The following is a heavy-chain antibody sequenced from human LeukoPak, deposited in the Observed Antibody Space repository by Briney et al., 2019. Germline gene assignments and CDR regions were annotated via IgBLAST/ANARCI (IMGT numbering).Heavy chain of an antibody. CDR3: ARDRTFGELLSGAFDI. CDR1: GFTFSSYA. D-gene: IGHD3-10*01. CDR2: ISYDGSNK. Sequence: GGSLRLSCAASGFTFSSYAMHWVRQAPGKGLEWVAVISYDGSNKYYADSVKGRFTISRDNSKNTLYLQMNSLRAEDTAVYYCARDRTFGELLSGAFDIWGQGTMVTVSS. J-gene: IGHJ3*02. V-gene: IGHV3-30-3*01.